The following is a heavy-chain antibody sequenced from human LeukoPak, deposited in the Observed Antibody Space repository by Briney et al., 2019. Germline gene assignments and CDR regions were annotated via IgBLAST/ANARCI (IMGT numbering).Heavy chain of an antibody. Sequence: GGSLRLSCAASGFTFSTYSMNWVRQAPGKGLEWVSSITSSSTYIYYADSMKGRFTISRDNAKNSLYLQMNSLRAEDTAVYYCASLVYRQDWFDPWGQGTLVTVSS. J-gene: IGHJ5*02. CDR2: ITSSSTYI. V-gene: IGHV3-21*01. D-gene: IGHD2-2*02. CDR3: ASLVYRQDWFDP. CDR1: GFTFSTYS.